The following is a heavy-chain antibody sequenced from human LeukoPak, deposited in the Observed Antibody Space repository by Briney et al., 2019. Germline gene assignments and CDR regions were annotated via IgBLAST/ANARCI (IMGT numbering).Heavy chain of an antibody. D-gene: IGHD3-10*02. CDR1: GGTFSSYA. CDR3: ASGGLFGEGSYYYGMDV. Sequence: SVKVSCKASGGTFSSYAISWVRQAPGQGLEWMGGIIPIFGTANYAQKFQGRVTITADESTSTAYMELSSLRSEDTAVYYCASGGLFGEGSYYYGMDVWGQGTTVTVS. V-gene: IGHV1-69*13. CDR2: IIPIFGTA. J-gene: IGHJ6*02.